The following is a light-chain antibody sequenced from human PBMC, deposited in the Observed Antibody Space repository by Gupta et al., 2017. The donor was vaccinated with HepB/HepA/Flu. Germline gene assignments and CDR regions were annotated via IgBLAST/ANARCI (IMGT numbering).Light chain of an antibody. CDR2: EVS. CDR3: SSYAGSNNYV. J-gene: IGLJ1*01. CDR1: SSDVGGYQY. V-gene: IGLV2-8*01. Sequence: QSALTQPPSASGSPGQSVTISCTGTSSDVGGYQYVSWYQQYPGKAPKLMIYEVSKRPSGVPDRFSGSKSGNTASLTVSGLQAEDEADYYCSSYAGSNNYVVGTGTEVTVL.